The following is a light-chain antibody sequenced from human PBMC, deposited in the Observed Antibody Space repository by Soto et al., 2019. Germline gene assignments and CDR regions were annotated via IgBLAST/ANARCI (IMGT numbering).Light chain of an antibody. CDR3: CSYTSSGTYV. CDR2: EVS. Sequence: QSVLTQPASVSGSPGQSITISCTGTSSDVGNYKYVSWYQQHPGKAPKLMIYEVSNRPSGVSYRFSGSKSGNTASLTISGLQAEDETDYYCCSYTSSGTYVFGTGTKVTVL. CDR1: SSDVGNYKY. J-gene: IGLJ1*01. V-gene: IGLV2-14*01.